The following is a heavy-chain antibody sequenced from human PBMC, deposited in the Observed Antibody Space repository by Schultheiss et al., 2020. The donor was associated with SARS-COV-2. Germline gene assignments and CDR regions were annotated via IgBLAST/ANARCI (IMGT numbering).Heavy chain of an antibody. J-gene: IGHJ5*02. CDR3: ARVGDYGDYLYNWFDP. CDR1: GGSISSDNW. D-gene: IGHD4-17*01. V-gene: IGHV4-4*02. Sequence: SETLSLTCAVSGGSISSDNWWSWVRQFPGKGLEWIGEMFHSGNTNYNPSLKNRVTISVDKAKNQFSLKLSSVTAADTAVYYCARVGDYGDYLYNWFDPWGQGTLVTVSS. CDR2: MFHSGNT.